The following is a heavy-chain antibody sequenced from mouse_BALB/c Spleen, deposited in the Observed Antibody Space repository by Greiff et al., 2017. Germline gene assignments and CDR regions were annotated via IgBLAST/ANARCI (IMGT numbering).Heavy chain of an antibody. D-gene: IGHD1-1*01. Sequence: VQLKESGGGLVQPGGSLRLSCATSGFTFTDYYMSWVRQPPGKALEWLGFIRNKANGYTTEYSASVKGRFTISRDNSQSILYLQMNTLRAEDSATYYCARDNYYGSSFPYYYAMDYWGQGTSVTVSS. J-gene: IGHJ4*01. CDR1: GFTFTDYY. CDR3: ARDNYYGSSFPYYYAMDY. V-gene: IGHV7-3*02. CDR2: IRNKANGYTT.